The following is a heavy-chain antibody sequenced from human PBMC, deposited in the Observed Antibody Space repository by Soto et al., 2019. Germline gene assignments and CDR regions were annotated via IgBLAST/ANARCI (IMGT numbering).Heavy chain of an antibody. CDR3: ARGVVSYDSSGYYTY. J-gene: IGHJ4*02. CDR2: IIPIFGTA. CDR1: VGTFSRYA. D-gene: IGHD3-22*01. V-gene: IGHV1-69*01. Sequence: QVQMVQSGAEVKKPGSSVKVSCTASVGTFSRYAISWVRQAPGQGLKWMGGIIPIFGTANYAQKFQGRVTMTADESTSTAYMELSSLRSEDTAVYYCARGVVSYDSSGYYTYWGQGTLVTVSS.